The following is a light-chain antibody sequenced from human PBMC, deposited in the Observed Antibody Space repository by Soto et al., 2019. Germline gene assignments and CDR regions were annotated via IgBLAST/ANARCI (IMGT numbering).Light chain of an antibody. Sequence: EIVFTQSPGTLSLSPGEGATLSCRASQSVTSSYLAWYQKKPGRAPRLLIYAASNRANGIPDRFSGSGSGTDFTLTISRLEPEDFAVYYCQQYGTSPYTFGQGTRLEIK. CDR3: QQYGTSPYT. J-gene: IGKJ5*01. CDR1: QSVTSSY. V-gene: IGKV3-20*01. CDR2: AAS.